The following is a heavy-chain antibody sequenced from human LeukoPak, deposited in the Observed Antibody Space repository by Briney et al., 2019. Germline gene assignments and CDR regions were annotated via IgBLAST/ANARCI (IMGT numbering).Heavy chain of an antibody. CDR3: AKAPVTSCRGAYCYPFDS. CDR1: GFTFSSYA. D-gene: IGHD2-21*01. V-gene: IGHV3-23*01. Sequence: SGGSLRLSCAASGFTFSSYAMNWVRQAPGKGLEWVSAISGSGGSTYYADSVRGRFTISRDNSKNTLYLQMNSLRAEDAAVYFCAKAPVTSCRGAYCYPFDSWGQGTLVTVSS. J-gene: IGHJ4*02. CDR2: ISGSGGST.